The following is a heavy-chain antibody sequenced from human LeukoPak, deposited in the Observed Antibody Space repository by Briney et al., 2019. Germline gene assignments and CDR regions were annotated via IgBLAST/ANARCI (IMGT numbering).Heavy chain of an antibody. D-gene: IGHD3-10*01. Sequence: ASVKVSCKASGYTFTGDYMHWVRQAPGQRREWMGGINPKSGGTNYAQKFQGRVTMTSDTSISTAYMELSRLRSDDTAVYYCAREPTYYYYGSGSYYSSPSYYYYYYMDVWGKGTTVTISS. J-gene: IGHJ6*03. CDR1: GYTFTGDY. CDR3: AREPTYYYYGSGSYYSSPSYYYYYYMDV. V-gene: IGHV1-2*02. CDR2: INPKSGGT.